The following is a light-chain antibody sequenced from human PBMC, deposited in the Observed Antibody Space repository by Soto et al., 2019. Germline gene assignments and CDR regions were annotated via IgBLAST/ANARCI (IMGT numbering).Light chain of an antibody. V-gene: IGKV3-20*01. CDR2: AAS. Sequence: EIVLTQSPGTLSLSPGDRATLSCRASQSVSSSYLAWYQQKPGQAPRLLVYAASSRATGIPDRFSGSGSGTDLTLTISRVEPEDFAVYYCQHYGSSPFTFGPGTRVDIK. CDR3: QHYGSSPFT. CDR1: QSVSSSY. J-gene: IGKJ3*01.